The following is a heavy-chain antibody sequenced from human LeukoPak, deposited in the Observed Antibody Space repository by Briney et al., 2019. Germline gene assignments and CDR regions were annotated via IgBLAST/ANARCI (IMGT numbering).Heavy chain of an antibody. D-gene: IGHD6-13*01. CDR2: IYGAGRT. J-gene: IGHJ2*01. CDR3: ARIGAAGDWYFDL. CDR1: GFIVSSNY. Sequence: GGSLRLSCAASGFIVSSNYMSWVRQAPGKGLEWVSVIYGAGRTYYADSVKGRFTISRDNSMNTFYLQMNSLRAEDTAVYYCARIGAAGDWYFDLWGRGTWSLSP. V-gene: IGHV3-53*01.